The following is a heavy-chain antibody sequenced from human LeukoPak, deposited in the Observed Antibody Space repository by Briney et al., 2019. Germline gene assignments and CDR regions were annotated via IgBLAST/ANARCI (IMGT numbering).Heavy chain of an antibody. CDR1: GYTFTGYY. D-gene: IGHD3-10*01. V-gene: IGHV1-2*06. Sequence: GASVKVSCKASGYTFTGYYMHWVRQAPGQGLEWMGRINPNSGGTNYAQKFKGRVTITRETSISTAYMELSRLRSDDTAVYYCARDSLGGYGMVRGVILYYYYYMDVWGKGTTVTVSS. J-gene: IGHJ6*03. CDR3: ARDSLGGYGMVRGVILYYYYYMDV. CDR2: INPNSGGT.